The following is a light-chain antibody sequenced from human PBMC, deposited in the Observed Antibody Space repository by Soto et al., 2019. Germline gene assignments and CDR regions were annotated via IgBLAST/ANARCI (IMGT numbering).Light chain of an antibody. Sequence: VMTQSPATLSVSPGEGVTLSCRASQGIGDTLAWYQHKPGQTPRLLIYDTSTRATGVPARFSGSGSGTDCTLSISRLEPEDVAVYYCQQYGSSPRTFGQGTKVDIK. CDR2: DTS. J-gene: IGKJ1*01. V-gene: IGKV3-20*01. CDR3: QQYGSSPRT. CDR1: QGIGDT.